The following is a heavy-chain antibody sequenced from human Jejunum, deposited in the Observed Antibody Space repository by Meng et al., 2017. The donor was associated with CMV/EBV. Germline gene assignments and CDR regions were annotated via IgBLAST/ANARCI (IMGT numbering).Heavy chain of an antibody. CDR1: GFTFNSYG. D-gene: IGHD2-15*01. CDR3: AKDVVAYFYYFDY. V-gene: IGHV3-30*18. Sequence: AASGFTFNSYGMHWLRQAPGKGLEWVAVISYDGSNKYFPDSMKGRFTISRDNSKNTLYLQMNSLRPEDTAVYYCAKDVVAYFYYFDYWGQGTLVTVSS. J-gene: IGHJ4*02. CDR2: ISYDGSNK.